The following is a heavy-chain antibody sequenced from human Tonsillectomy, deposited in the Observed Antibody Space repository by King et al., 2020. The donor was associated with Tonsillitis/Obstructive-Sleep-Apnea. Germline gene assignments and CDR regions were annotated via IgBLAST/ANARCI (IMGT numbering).Heavy chain of an antibody. CDR3: AKAPRQVTIFGVTPRWFNP. Sequence: VQLVESRGGLVQPGGSLRLSCAASGFTFSSYAMSWVRQAPGKGLEWVSAISGSGGSTYYADSVKGRFTISRDNSKNTLYLQMNSLRAEDTAVYYCAKAPRQVTIFGVTPRWFNPWGQGTLVTVSS. V-gene: IGHV3-23*04. CDR1: GFTFSSYA. D-gene: IGHD3-3*01. J-gene: IGHJ5*02. CDR2: ISGSGGST.